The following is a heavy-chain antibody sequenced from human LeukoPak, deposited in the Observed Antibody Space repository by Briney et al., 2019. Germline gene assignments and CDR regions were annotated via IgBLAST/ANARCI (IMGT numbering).Heavy chain of an antibody. D-gene: IGHD3-10*01. CDR1: GFTFSRYS. V-gene: IGHV3-21*01. CDR2: ISTSSSYI. J-gene: IGHJ6*02. CDR3: ARAMDNFYYYYGMDV. Sequence: GGSLRLSCAGSGFTFSRYSMNWVRQAPGKGPEWVSSISTSSSYIYYGDSVKGRFTTSRDNARNSLFLEMNSLRVEDTAVYYCARAMDNFYYYYGMDVWGQGTTVTVSS.